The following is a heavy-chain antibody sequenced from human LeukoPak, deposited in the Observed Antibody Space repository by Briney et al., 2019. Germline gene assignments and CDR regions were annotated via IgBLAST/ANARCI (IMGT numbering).Heavy chain of an antibody. CDR1: GFTFSSYW. D-gene: IGHD2-8*01. CDR2: IKEDGTHK. CDR3: AREARGTRAAFDV. V-gene: IGHV3-7*01. J-gene: IGHJ3*01. Sequence: QPGGSLRLSCAASGFTFSSYWMSWVRQAPGKGREWAANIKEDGTHKYYVGSVRGRFTISRDNAKNSLYLQMNSLRAEDTAIYYCAREARGTRAAFDVWGQGTMVTVFS.